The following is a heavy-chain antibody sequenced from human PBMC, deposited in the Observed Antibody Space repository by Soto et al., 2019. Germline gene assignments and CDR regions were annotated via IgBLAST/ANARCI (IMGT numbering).Heavy chain of an antibody. CDR3: ARDYSNSRGRFDP. V-gene: IGHV3-7*01. D-gene: IGHD4-4*01. CDR1: GFTSSGYW. Sequence: PGGSLRLSCAASGFTSSGYWMNWVRQAPGKGLEWVANINQDGSEIYYVVSVKSRMTIMRDNVKDSLYLQMTSLRAEDTAIYYCARDYSNSRGRFDPWGQGTLVTVSS. J-gene: IGHJ5*02. CDR2: INQDGSEI.